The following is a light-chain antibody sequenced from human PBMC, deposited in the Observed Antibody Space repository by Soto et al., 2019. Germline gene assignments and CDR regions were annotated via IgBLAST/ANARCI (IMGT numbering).Light chain of an antibody. J-gene: IGKJ5*01. CDR1: ESVSRN. CDR3: QQYNSWHPIT. V-gene: IGKV3-15*01. Sequence: EVVMTQSPATLSVSPGERATLSCRASESVSRNLAWYQQKPGQATRLLMYDASTRATGIPDRFSGGVSGTEFTLTISSLQSEDFVSYYCQQYNSWHPITFGQGTRLEIK. CDR2: DAS.